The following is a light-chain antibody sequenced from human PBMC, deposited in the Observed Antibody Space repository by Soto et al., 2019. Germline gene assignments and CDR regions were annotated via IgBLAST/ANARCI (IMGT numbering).Light chain of an antibody. V-gene: IGKV1-12*01. CDR1: QSVSGW. Sequence: AQSPCAVPASVGDTVTVTCRASQSVSGWLAWYQQKPGKAPNLLIYAASSLQSGVPSRFSGSESGTDFTLTISSLQPEDCGIYFCQQATIFLIRFGQRTMVDIK. CDR3: QQATIFLIR. J-gene: IGKJ1*01. CDR2: AAS.